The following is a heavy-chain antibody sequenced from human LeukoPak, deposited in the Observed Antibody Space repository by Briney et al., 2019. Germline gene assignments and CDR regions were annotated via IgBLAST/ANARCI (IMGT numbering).Heavy chain of an antibody. J-gene: IGHJ4*02. CDR1: GFTFSSYD. CDR2: IWYDGSNK. CDR3: ARGDRSAVFDY. Sequence: GRSLRLSCAAAGFTFSSYDMHWVSQAQGKGLEWVAVIWYDGSNKYYTDSGTGRFTISRDNSKNTLYLQMNSLRADDTAVYYCARGDRSAVFDYWGQGSLVTVSS. V-gene: IGHV3-33*01. D-gene: IGHD6-13*01.